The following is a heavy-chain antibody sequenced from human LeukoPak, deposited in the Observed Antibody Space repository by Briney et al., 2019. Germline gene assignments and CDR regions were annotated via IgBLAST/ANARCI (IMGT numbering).Heavy chain of an antibody. CDR1: RFTFSSFV. J-gene: IGHJ6*03. CDR3: ARAIDVHYYYYYMDV. Sequence: GGSLRLSCAASRFTFSSFVMHWVRQAPGKGLEWVALISYDGSNKYYADSVKGRFTISRDNSKNTLYLQMNSLRAEDTAVYYCARAIDVHYYYYYMDVWGKGTTVTVSS. CDR2: ISYDGSNK. V-gene: IGHV3-30*04. D-gene: IGHD2-15*01.